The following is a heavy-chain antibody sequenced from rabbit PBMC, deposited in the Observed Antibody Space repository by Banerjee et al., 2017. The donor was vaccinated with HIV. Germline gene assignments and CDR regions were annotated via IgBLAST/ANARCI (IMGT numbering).Heavy chain of an antibody. D-gene: IGHD6-1*01. CDR3: ARCHIVMLVVMVLLQCYFNL. CDR1: GFDFISNA. CDR2: IYGGVSGNT. J-gene: IGHJ4*01. Sequence: QSLEESGGDLVKPGASLTLTCTASGFDFISNAMCWVRQAPGKGLEWIACIYGGVSGNTYYASWAKGRFTISKTSSTTVTLQMTSLTAADTDTYFCARCHIVMLVVMVLLQCYFNLWGPGTLVTVS. V-gene: IGHV1S40*01.